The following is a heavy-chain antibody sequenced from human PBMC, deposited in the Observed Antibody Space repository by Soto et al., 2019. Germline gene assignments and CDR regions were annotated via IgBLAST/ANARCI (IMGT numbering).Heavy chain of an antibody. CDR1: GGSFSGYY. D-gene: IGHD1-26*01. CDR2: INHSGST. Sequence: SETLSLTCAVYGGSFSGYYWSWIRQPPGKGLEWIGEINHSGSTNYNPSLKSRVTISVDTSKNQFSLKLSSVTAADTAVYYCASRKRKRGSYSRWFDPWGQGTLVTVSS. CDR3: ASRKRKRGSYSRWFDP. V-gene: IGHV4-34*01. J-gene: IGHJ5*02.